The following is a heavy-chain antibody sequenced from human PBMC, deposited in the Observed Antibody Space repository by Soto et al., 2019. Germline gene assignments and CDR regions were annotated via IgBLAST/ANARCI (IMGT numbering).Heavy chain of an antibody. J-gene: IGHJ4*02. V-gene: IGHV1-2*02. D-gene: IGHD6-19*01. CDR2: INPNNGVT. CDR3: AAAAIPVAGRHPDF. CDR1: GYMFTGFY. Sequence: ASVKVSCKASGYMFTGFYLHWVRQAPGQGLEWMGWINPNNGVTTYAKNFQGRVTMTRDSSISTAYMELSSLRSDDTAIYFCAAAAIPVAGRHPDFWGQGTVVTVSS.